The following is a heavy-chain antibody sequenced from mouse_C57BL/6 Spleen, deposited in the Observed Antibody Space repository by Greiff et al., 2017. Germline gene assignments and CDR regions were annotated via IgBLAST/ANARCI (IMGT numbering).Heavy chain of an antibody. D-gene: IGHD2-1*01. V-gene: IGHV1-15*01. CDR2: IDPETGGT. CDR1: GYTFTDYE. Sequence: QVQLQQSGAELVRPGASVTLSCKASGYTFTDYEMHWVKQTPVHGLEWIGAIDPETGGTAYNQKFKGKAILTADKSSSTAYMELRSLTSEDSAVYYCTNIYYGNYEFAYWGQGTLVTVSA. CDR3: TNIYYGNYEFAY. J-gene: IGHJ3*01.